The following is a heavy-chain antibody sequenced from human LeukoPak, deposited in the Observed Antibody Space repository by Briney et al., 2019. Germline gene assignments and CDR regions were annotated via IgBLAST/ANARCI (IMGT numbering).Heavy chain of an antibody. CDR3: ARVIALPGLYYFDY. Sequence: KASETLSLTCAVPGGSFGGYFWGWIRQPPGKGLEWIGEINLSGSSNYNASLKSRVTISIDTSKSQLSLNLTSVTAADTAVYYCARVIALPGLYYFDYWGQGTLVTVSS. CDR2: INLSGSS. J-gene: IGHJ4*02. V-gene: IGHV4-34*01. D-gene: IGHD3-9*01. CDR1: GGSFGGYF.